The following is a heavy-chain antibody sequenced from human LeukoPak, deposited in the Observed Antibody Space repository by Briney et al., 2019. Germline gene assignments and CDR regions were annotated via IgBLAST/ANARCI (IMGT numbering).Heavy chain of an antibody. CDR2: ITASGTAM. J-gene: IGHJ4*02. V-gene: IGHV3-48*02. D-gene: IGHD1-26*01. CDR3: ASSGSYRFDY. Sequence: PGGSLRLSCAASGFDFSGAYMNWVRQAPGKGLEWVSHITASGTAMFYADSVKGRFTISRDNAKNSLYLQMNSLRDEDTAVYYCASSGSYRFDYWGQGTLVTVSS. CDR1: GFDFSGAY.